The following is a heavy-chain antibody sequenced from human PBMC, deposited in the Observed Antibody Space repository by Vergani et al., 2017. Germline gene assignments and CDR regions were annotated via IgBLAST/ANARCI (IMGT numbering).Heavy chain of an antibody. CDR3: ARVVPAAIGYMDV. Sequence: EVKLLESGGGLVQPGGSLRLSCAGSGFTFRSHAMSWVRQGPGKGLEWVSVIYSGGCTYYADSVKGRFTISRDNSKNTLYLQMNSLRAEDTAVYYCARVVPAAIGYMDVWGKGTTVTVSS. J-gene: IGHJ6*03. V-gene: IGHV3-66*02. CDR1: GFTFRSHA. D-gene: IGHD2-2*02. CDR2: IYSGGCT.